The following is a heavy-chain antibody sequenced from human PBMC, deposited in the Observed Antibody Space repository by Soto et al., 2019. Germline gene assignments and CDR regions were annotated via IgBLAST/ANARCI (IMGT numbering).Heavy chain of an antibody. J-gene: IGHJ4*02. Sequence: SETLSLTCAVYGGSISSGGYYWSWIRQHPGKGLEWIGYIYYSGSTYYNPSLKSRVTISVDTSKNQFSLKLSSVTAADTAVYYCARDSYYYFDYWGQGTLVTVSS. CDR2: IYYSGST. CDR1: GGSISSGGYY. V-gene: IGHV4-31*11. D-gene: IGHD2-21*01. CDR3: ARDSYYYFDY.